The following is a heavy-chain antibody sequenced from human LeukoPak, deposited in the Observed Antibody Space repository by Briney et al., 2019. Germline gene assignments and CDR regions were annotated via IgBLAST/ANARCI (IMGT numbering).Heavy chain of an antibody. CDR1: GFTFSNYW. CDR3: LRDWDHYDFDS. V-gene: IGHV3-74*01. Sequence: SGGSLRLSCAASGFTFSNYWMHWVRQAPGKGLVWVSRINPAGNYQNYADSVKGRFTSSRDNAKNTVYLQMNNLRAEDTALFYCLRDWDHYDFDSWGQGTLVTVSS. CDR2: INPAGNYQ. J-gene: IGHJ5*01. D-gene: IGHD3-3*01.